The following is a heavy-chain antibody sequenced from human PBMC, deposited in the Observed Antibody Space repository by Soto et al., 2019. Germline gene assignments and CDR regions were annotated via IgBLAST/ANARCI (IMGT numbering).Heavy chain of an antibody. CDR2: ISAYNGNT. CDR3: ARDTLYYYGSGMNCCFDP. Sequence: QVQLVQSGAEVKKPGASVKVSCKASGYTFTSYGISWVRQAPGQGLEWRGWISAYNGNTNYAQKLQGRVTMTTDTATSTAYMGLRSLRSDDTAVYYCARDTLYYYGSGMNCCFDPWGQGSMVTVSS. V-gene: IGHV1-18*04. CDR1: GYTFTSYG. J-gene: IGHJ5*02. D-gene: IGHD3-10*01.